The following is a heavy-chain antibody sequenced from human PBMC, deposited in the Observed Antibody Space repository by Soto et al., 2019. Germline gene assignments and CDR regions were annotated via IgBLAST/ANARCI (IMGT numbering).Heavy chain of an antibody. CDR1: GYSFTTYW. Sequence: PGESLKISCQASGYSFTTYWIAWVRQMPGKGLEWMGIIYPGDSDTRYSPSFQGQVIISADKSISTAYLQWSSLKASDTAMYYCARPRGAYYYEVDYWGQGTLVTVSS. CDR2: IYPGDSDT. V-gene: IGHV5-51*01. CDR3: ARPRGAYYYEVDY. D-gene: IGHD3-22*01. J-gene: IGHJ4*02.